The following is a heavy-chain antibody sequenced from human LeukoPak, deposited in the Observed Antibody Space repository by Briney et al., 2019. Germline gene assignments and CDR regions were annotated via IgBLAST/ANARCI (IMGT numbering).Heavy chain of an antibody. Sequence: PGGSLRLSCAASGFTFSSHAMSWARQAPGKGLEWVPAISGSGGSTYYADSVKGRFTISRDNSKNTLYLQMNSLRAEDTAVYYCAKAGETWTYFDYWGRGTLVTVSS. V-gene: IGHV3-23*01. CDR2: ISGSGGST. D-gene: IGHD3-10*01. J-gene: IGHJ4*02. CDR3: AKAGETWTYFDY. CDR1: GFTFSSHA.